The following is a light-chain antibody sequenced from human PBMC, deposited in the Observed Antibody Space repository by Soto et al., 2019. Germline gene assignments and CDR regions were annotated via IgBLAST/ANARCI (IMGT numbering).Light chain of an antibody. Sequence: EIVMTQSPGTLSVSPGERATLSCRASENLNTNLAWYQQKPGQAPRLLMFGASNRATGIPDRFSGSGSGTDFTLTISRLEPEDFAMYYCQQYGTSPRGTFGQGTKVDIK. CDR3: QQYGTSPRGT. CDR1: ENLNTN. V-gene: IGKV3-20*01. CDR2: GAS. J-gene: IGKJ1*01.